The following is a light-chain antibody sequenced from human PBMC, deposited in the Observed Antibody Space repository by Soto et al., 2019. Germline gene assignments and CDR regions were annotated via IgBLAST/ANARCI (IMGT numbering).Light chain of an antibody. CDR3: SSYAATNNYV. V-gene: IGLV2-8*01. CDR1: SSDVGGYNF. J-gene: IGLJ1*01. Sequence: QSALTQPPSASGSPGQSVTISCTGTSSDVGGYNFVSWYQQHPGKAPQLIIYEVTKRPSGVPGRFSGSKSGNTASLTVSGLQTEDEADYYCSSYAATNNYVFGSGTKLTVL. CDR2: EVT.